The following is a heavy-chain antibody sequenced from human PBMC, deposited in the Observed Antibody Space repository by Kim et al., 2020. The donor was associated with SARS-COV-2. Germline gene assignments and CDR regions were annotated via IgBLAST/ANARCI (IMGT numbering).Heavy chain of an antibody. D-gene: IGHD2-15*01. J-gene: IGHJ4*02. V-gene: IGHV3-23*01. Sequence: GGSLRLSCAASGFTFSSYAMSWVRQAPGNGPEWVSLVSGSGGGTYHADSVKGRFAISRDNSKNTLYLQMNSLRAEDTALYYCAKVESKTCSFFYYWGQGT. CDR3: AKVESKTCSFFYY. CDR1: GFTFSSYA. CDR2: VSGSGGGT.